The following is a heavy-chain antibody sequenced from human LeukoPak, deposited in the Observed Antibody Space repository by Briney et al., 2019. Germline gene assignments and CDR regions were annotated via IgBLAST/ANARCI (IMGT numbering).Heavy chain of an antibody. D-gene: IGHD6-19*01. V-gene: IGHV1-2*06. Sequence: ASVKVSCKASRYTFTGYFMHWVRQAPGQGLEWMGRINPDSGGTNYAQKFQGRVTMTRDTSISTAYMELSRLRSDDTAVYYCARDTSGWHQFDYWGQGTPVTVSS. CDR1: RYTFTGYF. CDR3: ARDTSGWHQFDY. J-gene: IGHJ4*02. CDR2: INPDSGGT.